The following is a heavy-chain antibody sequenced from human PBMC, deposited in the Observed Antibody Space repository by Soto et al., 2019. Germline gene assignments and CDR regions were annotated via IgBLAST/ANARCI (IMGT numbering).Heavy chain of an antibody. D-gene: IGHD1-26*01. J-gene: IGHJ4*02. CDR2: ISAYNGKT. CDR3: ARDSPPPRE. V-gene: IGHV1-18*01. CDR1: GYTFTSYH. Sequence: QVQLVQSGAEVKKPGASVKVSCKASGYTFTSYHITWVRQAPGQGLEWMGWISAYNGKTNYAQKPQGRVTMTPDTSTSTAYMELRTLRSDDTPVYYCARDSPPPREWGQGTLVTVSS.